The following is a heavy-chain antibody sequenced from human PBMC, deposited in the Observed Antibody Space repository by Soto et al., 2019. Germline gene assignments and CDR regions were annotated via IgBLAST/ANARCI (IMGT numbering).Heavy chain of an antibody. Sequence: QVHLVQSGAEVKKPGSSVKVSCKASGGTFSTSSINWLRQAPGQRPEWMGNILPVFGTADYAQKFRDRVTFTADKSTNTAYMELRSLFSEVAAVYYCARGLEYGGNSDAFDIWCQGTVVSVSS. J-gene: IGHJ3*02. CDR3: ARGLEYGGNSDAFDI. V-gene: IGHV1-69*14. CDR2: ILPVFGTA. D-gene: IGHD4-17*01. CDR1: GGTFSTSS.